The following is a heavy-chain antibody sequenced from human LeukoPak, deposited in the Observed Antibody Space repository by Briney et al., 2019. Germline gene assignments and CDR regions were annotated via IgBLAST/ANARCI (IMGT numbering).Heavy chain of an antibody. CDR2: IYHSGST. Sequence: SETLSLTCAVSGCSISSGYYWGWIRQPPGKGLEWIGSIYHSGSTYYNPSLKSRVTISVDTSKNQFSLKLSSVTAADTAVYYCARGKRAAAGTDYWGQGTLVTVSS. J-gene: IGHJ4*02. CDR1: GCSISSGYY. V-gene: IGHV4-38-2*01. D-gene: IGHD6-13*01. CDR3: ARGKRAAAGTDY.